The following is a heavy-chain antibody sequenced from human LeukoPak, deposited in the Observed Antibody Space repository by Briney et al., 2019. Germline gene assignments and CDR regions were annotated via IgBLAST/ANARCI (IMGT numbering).Heavy chain of an antibody. V-gene: IGHV4-39*07. D-gene: IGHD4/OR15-4a*01. CDR2: IYYSGST. Sequence: SETLSLTCTVSGGSISSSSYYWGWIRQPPGKGLEWIGSIYYSGSTYYNPSLKSRVTISVDTSKNQFSLKLSSVTAADTAVYYCARDQKGLWVRRLFPDAFDIWGQGTMVTVSS. CDR3: ARDQKGLWVRRLFPDAFDI. J-gene: IGHJ3*02. CDR1: GGSISSSSYY.